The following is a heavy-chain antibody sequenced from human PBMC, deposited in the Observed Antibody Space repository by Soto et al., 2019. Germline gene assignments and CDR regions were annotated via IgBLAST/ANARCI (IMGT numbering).Heavy chain of an antibody. CDR3: VKVGSAELRAS. J-gene: IGHJ4*02. D-gene: IGHD3-10*01. CDR1: GFSFSSFA. Sequence: PGGSLRLSCAASGFSFSSFAMTWVRQAPGKGLEWVSTVTGNGGATYYADSMKGRFTISRDNSKNTLYLQMSSLRVDDTVFYYCVKVGSAELRASWGQGTVVTVSS. V-gene: IGHV3-23*01. CDR2: VTGNGGAT.